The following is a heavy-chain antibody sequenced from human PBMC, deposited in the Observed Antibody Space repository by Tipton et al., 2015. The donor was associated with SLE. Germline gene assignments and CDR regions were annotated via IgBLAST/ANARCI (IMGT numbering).Heavy chain of an antibody. CDR1: GFNFGSYW. CDR3: TRGIDPGSSRISDY. D-gene: IGHD2-15*01. Sequence: SLRLSCAASGFNFGSYWMHWVRQAPGKGLVWVSRSNEDGGITSYEDSVKGRFIISRDNSKSTLYLQMNNVRVEDTALYYCTRGIDPGSSRISDYWGQGTMVSVSS. J-gene: IGHJ4*02. CDR2: SNEDGGIT. V-gene: IGHV3-74*01.